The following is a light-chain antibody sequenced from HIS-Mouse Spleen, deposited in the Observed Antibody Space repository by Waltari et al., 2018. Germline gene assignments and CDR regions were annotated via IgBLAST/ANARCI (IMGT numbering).Light chain of an antibody. J-gene: IGLJ2*01. V-gene: IGLV3-1*01. CDR2: QDS. CDR1: KLGDKY. Sequence: SYELTQPPSVSVSPGQTASITCSGDKLGDKYACWYQQKPGQSPVLVIYQDSKRPSGIPERVSVSNSGNTATLTISGTQAMDEADYYCQAWDSSTDVFGGGTKLTVL. CDR3: QAWDSSTDV.